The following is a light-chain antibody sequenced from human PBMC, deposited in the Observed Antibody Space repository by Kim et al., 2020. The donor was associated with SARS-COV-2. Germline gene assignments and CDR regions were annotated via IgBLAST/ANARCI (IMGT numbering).Light chain of an antibody. CDR2: GVT. Sequence: QSALTQPRSVSGSPGQSVTISRTGTSSDVGGYNYVSWYQQHPGKAPKLMTYGVTERPSGVPDRFSGSKSGNTASLTISGLQAEDEADYYCCSYAGSSSLVFGGGTQLTVL. J-gene: IGLJ3*02. CDR3: CSYAGSSSLV. CDR1: SSDVGGYNY. V-gene: IGLV2-11*01.